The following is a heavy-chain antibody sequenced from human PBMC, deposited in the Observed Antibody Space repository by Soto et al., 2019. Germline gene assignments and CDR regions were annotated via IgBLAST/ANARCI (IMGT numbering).Heavy chain of an antibody. CDR2: ISGSGGST. D-gene: IGHD2-2*01. CDR1: GFTFSSYA. CDR3: AKALGGDIVVVPAAADYYYGMDV. J-gene: IGHJ6*02. Sequence: GGSLRLSCAASGFTFSSYAMSWVRQAPGKGLEWVSAISGSGGSTYYADSVKGRFTISRDNSKNTLYLQMNSLRAEDTAVYYCAKALGGDIVVVPAAADYYYGMDVWGQETTVTVSS. V-gene: IGHV3-23*01.